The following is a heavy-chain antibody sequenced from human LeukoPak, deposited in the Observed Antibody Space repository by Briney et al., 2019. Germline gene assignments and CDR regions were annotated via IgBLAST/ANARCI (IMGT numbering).Heavy chain of an antibody. CDR1: RFTFSSYW. V-gene: IGHV3-74*01. Sequence: GGSLRLSCAASRFTFSSYWMHWVRQAPGKGLVWVSRINSDGSSTSYADSVKGRFTISRDNAKNTLYLQMNSLRAEDTAVYYCARDHDREAFDIWGQGTMVTVSS. CDR2: INSDGSST. J-gene: IGHJ3*02. D-gene: IGHD1-1*01. CDR3: ARDHDREAFDI.